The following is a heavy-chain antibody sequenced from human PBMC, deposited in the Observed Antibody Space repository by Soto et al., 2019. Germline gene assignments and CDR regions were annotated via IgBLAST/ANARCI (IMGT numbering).Heavy chain of an antibody. D-gene: IGHD3-10*01. J-gene: IGHJ6*02. CDR2: ISRSSTGI. CDR1: GFTFSLYS. CDR3: ARAVTWGLDV. Sequence: EVQLVESGGGLVQPGGSLRLSCAASGFTFSLYSMSWVRQAPGKGLEWVSYISRSSTGIHYADSVKGRFTISRDDATNSMHLQMNSLRDGDTGVYYWARAVTWGLDVWGQGTTVSISS. V-gene: IGHV3-48*02.